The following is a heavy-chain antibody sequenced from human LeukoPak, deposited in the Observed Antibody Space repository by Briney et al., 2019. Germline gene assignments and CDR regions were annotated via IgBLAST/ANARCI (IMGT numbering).Heavy chain of an antibody. D-gene: IGHD2-8*01. CDR1: GYTFTSYG. CDR2: ISAYNGNT. J-gene: IGHJ4*02. CDR3: ARDSYCTNGVCYGIFDY. V-gene: IGHV1-18*01. Sequence: ASVKVSCKASGYTFTSYGISWVRQAPRQGLEWMVWISAYNGNTNYAQKLQGRVTMTTDTSTSTAYMELRSLRSDDTAVYYCARDSYCTNGVCYGIFDYWGQGTLVTVSS.